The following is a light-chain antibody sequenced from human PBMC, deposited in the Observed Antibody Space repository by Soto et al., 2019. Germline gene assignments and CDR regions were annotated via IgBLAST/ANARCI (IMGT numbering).Light chain of an antibody. Sequence: DIKMTEPPSTLSGSVGDTVTITCRASQTSSSWLAWYQQKPGKAPKLLIYKASTLKSGVPSRFSGSGSGTEFTLTISSLQPDDFATYYCHYCNSYSEAFGQGTKVDIK. J-gene: IGKJ1*01. V-gene: IGKV1-5*03. CDR3: HYCNSYSEA. CDR1: QTSSSW. CDR2: KAS.